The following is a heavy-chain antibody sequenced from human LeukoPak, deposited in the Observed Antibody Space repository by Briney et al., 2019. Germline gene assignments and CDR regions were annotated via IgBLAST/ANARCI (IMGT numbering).Heavy chain of an antibody. J-gene: IGHJ4*02. Sequence: SETLSLTCAVSGYSISSGHYWGWIRQPPGKGLEWIGSIHHSGSTYYNPSLKSRVTISVDTSKNQFSLKLSSVTAADTAVYYCARLYDFWSGYELDYWGQGTLVTVSS. CDR3: ARLYDFWSGYELDY. D-gene: IGHD3-3*01. CDR1: GYSISSGHY. V-gene: IGHV4-38-2*01. CDR2: IHHSGST.